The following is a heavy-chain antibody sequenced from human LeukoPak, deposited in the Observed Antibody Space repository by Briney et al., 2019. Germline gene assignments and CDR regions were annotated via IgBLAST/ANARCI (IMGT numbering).Heavy chain of an antibody. V-gene: IGHV3-30*03. Sequence: AGSLTLSCAASGFTFSTYGMHWVRQAPGKGLEWVAVISYAGSNKYYADSVKGRFSISRDNVKNTLYLQMNSLKAEDTAVYFCAREQPGPWGQGTLVTVSS. CDR3: AREQPGP. D-gene: IGHD6-13*01. CDR1: GFTFSTYG. J-gene: IGHJ5*02. CDR2: ISYAGSNK.